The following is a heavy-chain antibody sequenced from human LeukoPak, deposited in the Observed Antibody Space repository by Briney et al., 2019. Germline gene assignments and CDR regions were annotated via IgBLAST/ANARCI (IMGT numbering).Heavy chain of an antibody. V-gene: IGHV4-59*01. CDR3: ARDRAGWYIDY. CDR1: GGSISSYY. CDR2: IYYSGST. J-gene: IGHJ4*02. D-gene: IGHD6-19*01. Sequence: SETLSLTCTVSGGSISSYYWSWIRQPPGKGLEWIGYIYYSGSTSYNPSLKSRVTISVDTSKNQFSLMLSSVTAADTAVYYCARDRAGWYIDYWGQGTLVTVSS.